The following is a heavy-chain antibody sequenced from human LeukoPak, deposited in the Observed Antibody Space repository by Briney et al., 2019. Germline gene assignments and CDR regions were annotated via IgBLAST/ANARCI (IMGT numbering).Heavy chain of an antibody. V-gene: IGHV3-30*02. CDR1: GFSFSNYG. CDR3: AKGDSGSYYYYMDV. CDR2: IEYDGSDK. D-gene: IGHD3-10*01. J-gene: IGHJ6*03. Sequence: GGSLRLSCVASGFSFSNYGMHWVRQAPGKGLEWMAFIEYDGSDKFYADSVKGRITISRDNSKNTLYLHLNGLRAEDTAVYFCAKGDSGSYYYYMDVWGKGTTVTVSS.